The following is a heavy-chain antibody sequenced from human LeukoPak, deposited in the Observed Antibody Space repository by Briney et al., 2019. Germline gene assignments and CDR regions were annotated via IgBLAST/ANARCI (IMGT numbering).Heavy chain of an antibody. CDR3: ARGGAMYYDILAGFFDY. Sequence: PSETLSLTCTVSGGSISSYYWSWIRQPPGKGLEWIGYIYYSGSTNYNPSLKSRVTISVDTSKNQISLKLTSVTAADMAVYYCARGGAMYYDILAGFFDYWGQGTLVSVSS. CDR2: IYYSGST. D-gene: IGHD3-9*01. J-gene: IGHJ4*02. CDR1: GGSISSYY. V-gene: IGHV4-59*01.